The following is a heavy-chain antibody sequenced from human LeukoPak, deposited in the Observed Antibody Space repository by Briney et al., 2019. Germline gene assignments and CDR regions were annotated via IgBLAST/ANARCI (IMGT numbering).Heavy chain of an antibody. Sequence: ASVKVSCKASGYTFTGYYMHWVRQAPGQGLEWMGWINPNSGGTNYAQRFQGRVTMTRDTSISTAYMELSRLRSDDTAVYYCARTTTVRYDSVIDYWGQGTLVTVSS. D-gene: IGHD1-1*01. CDR3: ARTTTVRYDSVIDY. CDR1: GYTFTGYY. V-gene: IGHV1-2*02. CDR2: INPNSGGT. J-gene: IGHJ4*02.